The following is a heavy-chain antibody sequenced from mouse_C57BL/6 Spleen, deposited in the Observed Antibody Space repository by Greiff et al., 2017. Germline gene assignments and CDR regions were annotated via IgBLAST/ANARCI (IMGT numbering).Heavy chain of an antibody. CDR3: VRGGDYDGYYAMDY. Sequence: EVHLVESGGGLVQPKGSLKLSCAASGFTFNTYAMHWVRQAPGKGLEWVARIRSKSSNYATYYADSVKDRFTISRDDSQSMLYLQMNNLKTEDTAMYYGVRGGDYDGYYAMDYWGQGTSVTVSS. V-gene: IGHV10-3*01. D-gene: IGHD2-4*01. CDR1: GFTFNTYA. CDR2: IRSKSSNYAT. J-gene: IGHJ4*01.